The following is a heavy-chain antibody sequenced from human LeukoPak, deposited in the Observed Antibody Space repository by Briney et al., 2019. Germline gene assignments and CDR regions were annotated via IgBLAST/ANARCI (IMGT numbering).Heavy chain of an antibody. Sequence: ASVKASCKASGYTFTSYDINWVRQATGQGLEWMGWINPNSGNTGYAQKFQGRVTITRNTSISTAYMELSSLRSEDTAVYYCARSDVFGVVIAPLVYWGQGTLVTVSS. J-gene: IGHJ4*02. CDR3: ARSDVFGVVIAPLVY. D-gene: IGHD3-3*01. CDR2: INPNSGNT. CDR1: GYTFTSYD. V-gene: IGHV1-8*03.